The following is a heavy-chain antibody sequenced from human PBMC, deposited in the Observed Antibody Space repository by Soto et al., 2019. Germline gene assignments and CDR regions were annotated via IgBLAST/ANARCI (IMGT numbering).Heavy chain of an antibody. Sequence: EEQLLESGGGLVQPGGSLRLSCTASGFTFSLYAMSWARHTPGKGLEWVASISGSGERTYYADSVKGRFTISKDNXXXXXXXXXXXXXXXXXXXXXXXXXXXXXXXYYGMEVWGQGTSVTVSS. CDR3: XXXXXXXXXYYGMEV. CDR2: ISGSGERT. J-gene: IGHJ6*02. V-gene: IGHV3-23*01. CDR1: GFTFSLYA.